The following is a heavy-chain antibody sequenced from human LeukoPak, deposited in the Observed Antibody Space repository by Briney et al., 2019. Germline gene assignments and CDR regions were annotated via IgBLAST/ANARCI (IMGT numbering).Heavy chain of an antibody. J-gene: IGHJ4*02. Sequence: PGGSLRLSCAASGFAISDYSMNWVRQVPGKGLEWASYISSSSNKVYYADSVKGRFTISRDNAKNSLFLQMNSLRADDTAVYYCARNFYCGGDCAISYFDYWGQGTLVTVSS. CDR3: ARNFYCGGDCAISYFDY. CDR2: ISSSSNKV. CDR1: GFAISDYS. D-gene: IGHD2-21*02. V-gene: IGHV3-48*01.